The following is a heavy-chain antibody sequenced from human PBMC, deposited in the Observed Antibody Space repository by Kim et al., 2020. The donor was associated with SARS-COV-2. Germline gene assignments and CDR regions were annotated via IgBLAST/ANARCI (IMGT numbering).Heavy chain of an antibody. J-gene: IGHJ6*02. CDR1: GFTFSSYS. CDR2: ISSSSSYI. V-gene: IGHV3-21*01. Sequence: GGSLRLSCAASGFTFSSYSMNWVRQAPGKGLEWVSSISSSSSYIYYADSVKGRFTISRDNAKNSLYLQMNSLRAEDTAVYYCARARGPAGMDVWGQGTTVTVSS. CDR3: ARARGPAGMDV. D-gene: IGHD5-12*01.